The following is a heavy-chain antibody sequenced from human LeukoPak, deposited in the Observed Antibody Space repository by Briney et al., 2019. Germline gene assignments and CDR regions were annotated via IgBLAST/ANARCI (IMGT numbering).Heavy chain of an antibody. D-gene: IGHD3-22*01. V-gene: IGHV4-4*07. CDR1: GDSISNYY. Sequence: KPSETLSLTCSVSGDSISNYYWSWIRQSAGKGLEWIGRIYSSGSTDYNPSLKSRVTISIDTSNNQFYLKLSSLTAAGTAVYYCARRDDSSGYHKIFDYWGQGTLVTVSS. J-gene: IGHJ4*02. CDR2: IYSSGST. CDR3: ARRDDSSGYHKIFDY.